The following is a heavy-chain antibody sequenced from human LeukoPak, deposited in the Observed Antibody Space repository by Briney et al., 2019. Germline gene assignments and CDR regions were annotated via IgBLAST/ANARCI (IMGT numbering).Heavy chain of an antibody. CDR1: RFTFTTHT. V-gene: IGHV3-23*01. D-gene: IGHD1-1*01. CDR2: ISGTGYSK. CDR3: AKDEELERTTYYYSFMDV. J-gene: IGHJ6*03. Sequence: GGSLRLSCAASRFTFTTHTMSWVRQAPGKGLEWVSSISGTGYSKFYADSVKGRFTISRDNSKNTLYLQMNSLRGEDTALYYCAKDEELERTTYYYSFMDVWGRGTTVTVSS.